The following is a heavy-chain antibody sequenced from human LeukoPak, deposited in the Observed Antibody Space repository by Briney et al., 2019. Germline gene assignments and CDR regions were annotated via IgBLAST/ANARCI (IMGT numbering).Heavy chain of an antibody. CDR3: TRGVPALYYFYYYMDV. D-gene: IGHD2-2*01. CDR2: IYYSGST. Sequence: SETLSLTCTVSCDSISSSSYYWGWIRQPPGKGLEWIGSIYYSGSTYNNPSLKSRVTISVDTSKKQFSLKLSSVTAADTAVYYCTRGVPALYYFYYYMDVWGKGTTVTVSS. CDR1: CDSISSSSYY. V-gene: IGHV4-39*01. J-gene: IGHJ6*03.